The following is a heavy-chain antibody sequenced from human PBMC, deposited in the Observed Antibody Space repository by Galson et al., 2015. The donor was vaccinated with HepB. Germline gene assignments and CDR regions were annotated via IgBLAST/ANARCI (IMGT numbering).Heavy chain of an antibody. V-gene: IGHV4-4*02. Sequence: SETLSLTCAVSGGSISSSNWWSWVRQPPGKGLEWIGEIYHSGSTNYNPSLKSRVTISVDKSKNQFSLKLSSVTAADTAVYYCASRPWFDYDSSGYPCWGQGTLVTVSS. CDR2: IYHSGST. CDR1: GGSISSSNW. CDR3: ASRPWFDYDSSGYPC. D-gene: IGHD3-22*01. J-gene: IGHJ4*02.